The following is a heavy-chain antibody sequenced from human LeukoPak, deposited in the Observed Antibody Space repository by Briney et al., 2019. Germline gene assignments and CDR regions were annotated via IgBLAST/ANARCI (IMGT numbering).Heavy chain of an antibody. CDR3: ARGVLIFTLNYYDSSGYVDY. J-gene: IGHJ4*02. D-gene: IGHD3-22*01. CDR2: INPNSGGT. Sequence: ASVKVSCKASGYTFTGYYMHWVRQAPGQGLEWMGWINPNSGGTNYAQKFQGRVTMTRDTSIGTAYMELSRLRSDDTAVYYCARGVLIFTLNYYDSSGYVDYWGQGTLVTVSS. CDR1: GYTFTGYY. V-gene: IGHV1-2*02.